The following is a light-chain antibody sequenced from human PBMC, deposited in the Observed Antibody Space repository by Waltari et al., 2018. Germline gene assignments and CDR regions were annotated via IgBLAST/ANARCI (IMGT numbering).Light chain of an antibody. CDR1: SGHSTNA. Sequence: QLGVTQSPSASASLGASVKLTCILSSGHSTNAVAWHQQQPEKGPRFLMKVNSDGSHSKGDGIPDRFSGSSAGAERYLTISSLQSEDEADYYCQAWGTGIQWVFGGGTKLTVL. CDR3: QAWGTGIQWV. CDR2: VNSDGSH. J-gene: IGLJ3*02. V-gene: IGLV4-69*01.